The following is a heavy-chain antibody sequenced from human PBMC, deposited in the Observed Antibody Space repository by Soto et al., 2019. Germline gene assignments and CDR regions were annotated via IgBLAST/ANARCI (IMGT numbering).Heavy chain of an antibody. D-gene: IGHD3-16*01. V-gene: IGHV3-48*02. Sequence: LRLSCAASGFTFTSYSMNWVRQAPGRGLEWVSYIGGPSSTITYADSVKGRFTISRDNAKNSLYLQMNSLRDEDTAVYFCARDLHYAFEYWGQGLRVTVSS. J-gene: IGHJ4*02. CDR1: GFTFTSYS. CDR3: ARDLHYAFEY. CDR2: IGGPSSTI.